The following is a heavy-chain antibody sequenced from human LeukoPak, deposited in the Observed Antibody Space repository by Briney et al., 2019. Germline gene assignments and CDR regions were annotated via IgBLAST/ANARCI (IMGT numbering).Heavy chain of an antibody. V-gene: IGHV3-30*02. CDR1: GFTFSSYG. D-gene: IGHD3-10*01. J-gene: IGHJ4*02. CDR2: IRYDGSNK. CDR3: AKDQSTYYYGSGNDY. Sequence: GGSLRLSCAASGFTFSSYGMHWVRQAPGKGLEWVAFIRYDGSNKYYADSVKGRFTISRDNSKNTLYLQMNSLRAEDTAVYYCAKDQSTYYYGSGNDYWGQGTLVTVSS.